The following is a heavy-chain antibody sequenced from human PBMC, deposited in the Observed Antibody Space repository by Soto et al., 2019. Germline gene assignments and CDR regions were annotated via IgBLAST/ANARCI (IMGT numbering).Heavy chain of an antibody. CDR1: GGTFSSYA. D-gene: IGHD3-22*01. CDR2: IIPIFGTA. V-gene: IGHV1-69*13. CDR3: ARDSVYYDSSGPTAFDI. J-gene: IGHJ3*02. Sequence: SVKVSCKASGGTFSSYAISWVRQAPGQGLEWMGGIIPIFGTANYAQKFQGRVTITADESTSTAYMELSSLRSEDTAVYYCARDSVYYDSSGPTAFDIWGQGTMVTVAS.